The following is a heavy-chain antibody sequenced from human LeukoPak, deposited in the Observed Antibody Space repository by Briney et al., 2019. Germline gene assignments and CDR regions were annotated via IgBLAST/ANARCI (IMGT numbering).Heavy chain of an antibody. CDR3: ANVGGDTARVQWGS. CDR1: GFTFSSYG. J-gene: IGHJ5*02. D-gene: IGHD5-18*01. Sequence: GGSLRLSCAASGFTFSSYGMHWVRQAPGKGLEWVAVIWYDGSNKYYADSVKGRFTISRDNSKNTLYLQMNSLRAEGTAVYYCANVGGDTARVQWGSWGQGTLVTVSS. V-gene: IGHV3-33*06. CDR2: IWYDGSNK.